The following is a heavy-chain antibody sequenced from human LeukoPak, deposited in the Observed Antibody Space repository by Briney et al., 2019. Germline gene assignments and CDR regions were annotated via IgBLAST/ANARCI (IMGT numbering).Heavy chain of an antibody. D-gene: IGHD6-19*01. V-gene: IGHV4-34*01. CDR3: ARVSSSGWYYFDY. CDR2: INHSGST. CDR1: GGSFSGYY. Sequence: PSETLSLTCAVYGGSFSGYYWSWIRQPPGKGLEWIGEINHSGSTNYNPSLKSRVTISVDRSKNQFSLKLSSVTAADTAVYYCARVSSSGWYYFDYWGQGTLVTVSS. J-gene: IGHJ4*02.